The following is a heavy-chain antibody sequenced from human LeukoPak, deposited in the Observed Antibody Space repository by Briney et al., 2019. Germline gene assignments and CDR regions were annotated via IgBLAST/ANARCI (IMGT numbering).Heavy chain of an antibody. CDR1: GYSISSGYY. Sequence: SETLSLTCAVSGYSISSGYYCGWIRQPPGKGLEWIGSIYHSGSTYYNPSLKSRVTISGDTSKNQFSLKLSSVTAADTAVYYGARHRGPRHYYDSRGYPTLTHWGFDYWGQGTLVTVSS. CDR2: IYHSGST. V-gene: IGHV4-38-2*01. J-gene: IGHJ4*02. D-gene: IGHD3-22*01. CDR3: ARHRGPRHYYDSRGYPTLTHWGFDY.